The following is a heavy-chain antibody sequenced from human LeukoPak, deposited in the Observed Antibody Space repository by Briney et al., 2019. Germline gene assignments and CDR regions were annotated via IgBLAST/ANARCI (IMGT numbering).Heavy chain of an antibody. CDR1: GSSLNTRGMC. Sequence: ESGPALVKPPQTLRLTCAFSGSSLNTRGMCVSWIRQPPGKALEWLARIDWDGDKFYSRSLETRLTISKDTSRNQVVLTMTNLDPVDTATYFCARFRGATGTTDSWGQGTLVTVSS. CDR2: IDWDGDK. J-gene: IGHJ4*02. V-gene: IGHV2-70*17. CDR3: ARFRGATGTTDS. D-gene: IGHD1-7*01.